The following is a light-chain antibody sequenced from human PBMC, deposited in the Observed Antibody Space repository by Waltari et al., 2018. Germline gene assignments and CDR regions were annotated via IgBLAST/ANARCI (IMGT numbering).Light chain of an antibody. CDR2: WAS. CDR3: QQYYSTPPVT. CDR1: SVLYSSNNKNY. Sequence: SVLYSSNNKNYLAWYQQKPGQPPKLLIYWASTRESGVPDRFSGSGSGTDFTLTISSLQAEDVAVYYCQQYYSTPPVTFGPGTKVDIK. V-gene: IGKV4-1*01. J-gene: IGKJ3*01.